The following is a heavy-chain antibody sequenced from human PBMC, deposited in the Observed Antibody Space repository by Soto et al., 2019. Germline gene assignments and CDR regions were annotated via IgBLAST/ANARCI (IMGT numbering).Heavy chain of an antibody. CDR2: IYPGDSDT. CDR1: VYAFTSYW. Sequence: GESLKISCTGSVYAFTSYWIAWVRQMPGKGLEWMWIIYPGDSDTRYSPSFQGQVTISADKSITTAYLQWSSLKASDTAMYYCARGYCTTTICDPWFDPWGQGTLVPVSS. J-gene: IGHJ5*02. D-gene: IGHD2-2*01. CDR3: ARGYCTTTICDPWFDP. V-gene: IGHV5-51*01.